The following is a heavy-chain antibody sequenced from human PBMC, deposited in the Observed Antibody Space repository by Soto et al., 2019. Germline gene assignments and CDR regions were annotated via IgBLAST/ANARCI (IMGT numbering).Heavy chain of an antibody. J-gene: IGHJ4*02. CDR1: GFTFSSYG. CDR2: ISYDGSNK. V-gene: IGHV3-30*18. CDR3: AKTSSSGFDY. Sequence: XGSLKLSCSASGFTFSSYGMHWVRQAPGKGLEWVAVISYDGSNKYYADSVKGRFTISRDNSKNTLYLQMNSLRAEDTAVYYCAKTSSSGFDYWGQGTLVTVSS. D-gene: IGHD6-6*01.